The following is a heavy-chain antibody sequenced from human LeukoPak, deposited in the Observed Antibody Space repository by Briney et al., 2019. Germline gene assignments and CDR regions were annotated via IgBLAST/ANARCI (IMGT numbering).Heavy chain of an antibody. CDR3: ASDYDSSGSDY. Sequence: PGRSLRLSCAASGFTFSSYAMHWVRQAPGKGLEWVAVISYDGSNKYYADSVKGRFTISRDNSKNTLYLQMNSLRAEDTAVYYCASDYDSSGSDYWGQGTLVTVSS. V-gene: IGHV3-30*04. CDR2: ISYDGSNK. J-gene: IGHJ4*02. D-gene: IGHD3-22*01. CDR1: GFTFSSYA.